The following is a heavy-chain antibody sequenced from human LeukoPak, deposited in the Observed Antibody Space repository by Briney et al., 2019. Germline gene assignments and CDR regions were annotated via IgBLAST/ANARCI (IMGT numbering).Heavy chain of an antibody. D-gene: IGHD3-22*01. CDR3: ARGYYDSSGYPL. V-gene: IGHV3-53*01. Sequence: GGSLRLSCAASGFTVGVNHMSWVRQTPGKGLEWVSVIYSGGNAYYADSVKGRFTISRDNSKNSLYLLMNSLRAEDTAVYYCARGYYDSSGYPLWGQGTMVTVSS. CDR2: IYSGGNA. CDR1: GFTVGVNH. J-gene: IGHJ3*01.